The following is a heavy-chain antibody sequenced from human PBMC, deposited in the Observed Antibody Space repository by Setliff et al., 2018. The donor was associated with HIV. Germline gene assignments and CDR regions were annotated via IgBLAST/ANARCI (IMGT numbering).Heavy chain of an antibody. CDR2: IYYSGST. D-gene: IGHD3-16*01. Sequence: SETLSLTCTASGGSISSHFWSWIRQPPGKGLEWIGSIYYSGSTNYNPSLKSRVTISVVTSKNQFSLKLSSVTAADTAVYYCARGTLNYDYVWGTPFPFDYWGQGTLVTVSS. CDR3: ARGTLNYDYVWGTPFPFDY. V-gene: IGHV4-59*11. J-gene: IGHJ4*02. CDR1: GGSISSHF.